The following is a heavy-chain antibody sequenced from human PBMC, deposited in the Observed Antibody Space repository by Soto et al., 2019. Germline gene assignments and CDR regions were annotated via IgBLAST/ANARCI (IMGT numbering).Heavy chain of an antibody. CDR2: IYPGDSDT. Sequence: PGESLKISCKGSGYSFTSYWIGWVRQMPGKGLEGMGIIYPGDSDTRYSPSFQGQVTISADKSISTAYLQWSSLKASDTAMYYCARSPRGYSGYRESFDYWGQGTLVTVSS. D-gene: IGHD5-12*01. V-gene: IGHV5-51*01. CDR1: GYSFTSYW. J-gene: IGHJ4*02. CDR3: ARSPRGYSGYRESFDY.